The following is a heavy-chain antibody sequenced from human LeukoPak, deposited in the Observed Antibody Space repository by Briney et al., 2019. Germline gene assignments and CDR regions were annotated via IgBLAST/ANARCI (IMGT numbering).Heavy chain of an antibody. V-gene: IGHV5-51*01. Sequence: GESLKISCKGSGYSFTSYWIGWVRQMPGKGLEWMGIIYPGDSDTRYSPSFQGQVTISADKSISTAYLQWSSLKASDTAMYYCARHVVLRYFDWLSYTDHNWFDPWGQGTLVTVSS. CDR1: GYSFTSYW. D-gene: IGHD3-9*01. J-gene: IGHJ5*02. CDR3: ARHVVLRYFDWLSYTDHNWFDP. CDR2: IYPGDSDT.